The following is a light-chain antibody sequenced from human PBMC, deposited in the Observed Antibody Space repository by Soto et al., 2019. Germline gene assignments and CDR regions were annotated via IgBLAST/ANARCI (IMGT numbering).Light chain of an antibody. V-gene: IGLV2-23*01. CDR2: EGS. J-gene: IGLJ3*02. Sequence: QSVLTQPASVSGSPGQSITISCTGTSSDVGSYNLVSWYQQHPGKVPKLMIYEGSKWPSGVSNRFSGSKSGNTASLTISGLQAEDEADYYCSSYAGSSTLVFGGGTKLTVL. CDR3: SSYAGSSTLV. CDR1: SSDVGSYNL.